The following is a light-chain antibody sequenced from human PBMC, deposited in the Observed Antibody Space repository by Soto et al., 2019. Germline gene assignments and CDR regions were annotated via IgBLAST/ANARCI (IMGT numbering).Light chain of an antibody. V-gene: IGKV3-15*01. Sequence: EIVMTQSPATLSVSPGERATLSCSASQSVSSNLAWYQQKPGQAPRLLIYGASTRATGIPARFSGSGSGTEFTLTISSLQSEDFAVYYCQQYNNWPPPITFGQGTRLENK. CDR3: QQYNNWPPPIT. CDR1: QSVSSN. CDR2: GAS. J-gene: IGKJ5*01.